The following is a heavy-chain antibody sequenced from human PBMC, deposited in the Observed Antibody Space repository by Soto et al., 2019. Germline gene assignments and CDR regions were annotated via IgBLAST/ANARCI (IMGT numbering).Heavy chain of an antibody. D-gene: IGHD3-10*01. Sequence: QVLLEQSGSEVKKPGSSVSVSCKTSGGSFSTFAISWVRQAPGQGLEWVGGIIPMYGIATYAQKFQARVSISADESTRTCTINLGSLQFEDSAVYYCCPLPGWGQGTLVTVSS. CDR3: CPLPG. V-gene: IGHV1-69*01. J-gene: IGHJ4*02. CDR2: IIPMYGIA. CDR1: GGSFSTFA.